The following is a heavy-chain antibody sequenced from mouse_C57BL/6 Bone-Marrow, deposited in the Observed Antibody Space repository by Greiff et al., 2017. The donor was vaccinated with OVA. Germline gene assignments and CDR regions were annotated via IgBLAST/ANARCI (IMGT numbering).Heavy chain of an antibody. D-gene: IGHD2-3*01. Sequence: EVQGVESGEGLVKPGGSLKLSCAASGFTFSSYAMSWVRQTPEKRLEWVAYISSGGDYIYYADTVKGRFTISRDNARNTLYLQMSSLKSEDTAMYYCTRDGGYYRFAYWGQGTLVTVSA. CDR2: ISSGGDYI. J-gene: IGHJ3*01. V-gene: IGHV5-9-1*02. CDR3: TRDGGYYRFAY. CDR1: GFTFSSYA.